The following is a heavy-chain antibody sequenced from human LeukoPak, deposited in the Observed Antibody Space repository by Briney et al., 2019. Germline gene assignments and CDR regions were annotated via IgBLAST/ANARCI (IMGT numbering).Heavy chain of an antibody. J-gene: IGHJ4*02. Sequence: GGSLRLSCVASGFTFSSSAMSWVRQAPGKGLEWVSGISGGGGSIHYADSVKGRFTISRDNSMNTLYLQMNSLRAEDTAVYYCARYRSVTTGKRFFDYWGQGTLVTVSS. V-gene: IGHV3-23*01. CDR2: ISGGGGSI. D-gene: IGHD4-17*01. CDR3: ARYRSVTTGKRFFDY. CDR1: GFTFSSSA.